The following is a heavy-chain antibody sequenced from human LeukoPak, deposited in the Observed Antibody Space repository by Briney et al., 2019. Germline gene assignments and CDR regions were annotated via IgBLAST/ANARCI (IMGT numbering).Heavy chain of an antibody. D-gene: IGHD3-10*01. V-gene: IGHV3-30*03. CDR3: ARTSYYYGSGTDY. J-gene: IGHJ4*02. Sequence: PGGSLRLSCAASGFTFSSYGMHWVRQAPGKGLEWVAVISYDGSNKYYADSVKGRFTISRDNSKNTLYLQMNSLRAEDTAVYYCARTSYYYGSGTDYWGQGTLVTVSS. CDR1: GFTFSSYG. CDR2: ISYDGSNK.